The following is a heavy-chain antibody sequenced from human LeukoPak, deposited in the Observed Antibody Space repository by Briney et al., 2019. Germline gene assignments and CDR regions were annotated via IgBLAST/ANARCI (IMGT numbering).Heavy chain of an antibody. J-gene: IGHJ4*02. Sequence: PSETLSLTCTVSGGSISSYYWSWIRQPPGKGLEWIGYIYYSGSTNYNPSLKSRVTISVDTSKNQFSLKLSSVTAADTAVYYCARRGGYSSSWYLDYWGQGTLVTVSS. CDR3: ARRGGYSSSWYLDY. D-gene: IGHD6-13*01. V-gene: IGHV4-59*08. CDR1: GGSISSYY. CDR2: IYYSGST.